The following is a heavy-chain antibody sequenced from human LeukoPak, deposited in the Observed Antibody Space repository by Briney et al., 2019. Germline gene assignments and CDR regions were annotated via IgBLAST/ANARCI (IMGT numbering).Heavy chain of an antibody. Sequence: ASVKVSCKASGYTFNNYGISWVRQAPGQGLERMGWISGYNDNTNYAQKLQARVSLTRDTSTSTAYMELRGLRSDDTAVYYCAREWAYGDYVNLDYWGQGTLVTVSS. CDR3: AREWAYGDYVNLDY. CDR2: ISGYNDNT. V-gene: IGHV1-18*01. J-gene: IGHJ4*02. D-gene: IGHD4-17*01. CDR1: GYTFNNYG.